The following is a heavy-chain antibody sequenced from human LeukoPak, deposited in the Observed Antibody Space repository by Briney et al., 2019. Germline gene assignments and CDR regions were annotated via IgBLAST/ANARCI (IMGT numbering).Heavy chain of an antibody. CDR3: TREGQMAY. J-gene: IGHJ4*02. V-gene: IGHV3-7*01. CDR1: GFTFSSYW. CDR2: IQMDGSEK. D-gene: IGHD5-24*01. Sequence: GGSLRLSCAASGFTFSSYWMNWVRQAPGKGLEWVANIQMDGSEKNYLDSVKGRFTISRDNAKNSLYLQMNSLRVEDTAVYYCTREGQMAYWGQGTPVTVSS.